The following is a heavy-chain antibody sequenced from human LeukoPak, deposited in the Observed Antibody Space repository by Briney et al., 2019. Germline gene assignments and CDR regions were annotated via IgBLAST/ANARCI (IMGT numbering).Heavy chain of an antibody. Sequence: PGGSLRLSCAASGFTFDDYAMYWVRQAPGKGLEWVSGISWNSGSIGYADSVKGRFTISRDNAKNSLYLQMNSLRAEDTALYYCAKDRAGYFDYWGQGTLVTVSS. CDR3: AKDRAGYFDY. CDR2: ISWNSGSI. J-gene: IGHJ4*02. CDR1: GFTFDDYA. D-gene: IGHD6-13*01. V-gene: IGHV3-9*01.